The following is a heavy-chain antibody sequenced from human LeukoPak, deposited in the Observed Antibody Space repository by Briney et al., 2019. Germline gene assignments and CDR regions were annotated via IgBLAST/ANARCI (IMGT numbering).Heavy chain of an antibody. V-gene: IGHV4-30-4*01. CDR1: GGSISSGDYY. Sequence: SETLSLTCTVSGGSISSGDYYWSWIRQPPGKGLEWIGYIYYSGSTYYNPSLKSRVTISVDTSKNQFSLKLSSVTAADTAVYYCAREGGIILRRYFDWFHWGQGTLVTVSS. CDR2: IYYSGST. J-gene: IGHJ4*02. D-gene: IGHD3-9*01. CDR3: AREGGIILRRYFDWFH.